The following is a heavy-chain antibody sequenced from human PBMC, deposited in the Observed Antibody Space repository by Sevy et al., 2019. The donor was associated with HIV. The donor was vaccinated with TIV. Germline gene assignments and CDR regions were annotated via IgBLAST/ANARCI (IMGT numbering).Heavy chain of an antibody. CDR2: ISYDGSNK. Sequence: GESLKISCAASGFTFSSYAMHWVRQAPGKGLEWVAVISYDGSNKYNADSVKGRFTISRDNSKNTLYLQMNSLRAEDTAVYYCARGTAVAGLDYWGQGTLVTVSS. CDR1: GFTFSSYA. CDR3: ARGTAVAGLDY. V-gene: IGHV3-30*04. D-gene: IGHD6-19*01. J-gene: IGHJ4*02.